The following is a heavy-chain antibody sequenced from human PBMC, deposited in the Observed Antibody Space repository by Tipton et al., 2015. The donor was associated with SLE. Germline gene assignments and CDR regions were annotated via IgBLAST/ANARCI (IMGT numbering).Heavy chain of an antibody. CDR2: IYYSGST. J-gene: IGHJ4*02. Sequence: SLTCTVSGGSISSYYWSWIRQPPGKGLEWIGYIYYSGSTNYNPSLKSRVTISVDTSKNQFSLKLSSVTAADTAVYYCAREDSSSSMDYWGQGTLVTVSS. CDR3: AREDSSSSMDY. CDR1: GGSISSYY. D-gene: IGHD6-6*01. V-gene: IGHV4-59*01.